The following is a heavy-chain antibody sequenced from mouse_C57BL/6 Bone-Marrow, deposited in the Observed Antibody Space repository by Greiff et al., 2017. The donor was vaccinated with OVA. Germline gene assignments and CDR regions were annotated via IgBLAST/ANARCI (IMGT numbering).Heavy chain of an antibody. D-gene: IGHD2-3*01. Sequence: VMLVESGGGLVKPGGSLKLSCAASGFTFSDYGMHWVRQAPEKGLEWVAYISSGSSTIYYADTVKGRFTISRDNAKNTLFLQMTSLRSEDTAMYYCARFPDGYYVYYAMDYWGQGTSVTVSS. CDR3: ARFPDGYYVYYAMDY. CDR1: GFTFSDYG. J-gene: IGHJ4*01. CDR2: ISSGSSTI. V-gene: IGHV5-17*01.